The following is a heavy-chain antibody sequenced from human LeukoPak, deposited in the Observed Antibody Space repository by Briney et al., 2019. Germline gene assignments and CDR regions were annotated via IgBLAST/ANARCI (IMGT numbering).Heavy chain of an antibody. V-gene: IGHV3-7*02. CDR1: GFTFSSYW. Sequence: GGSLRLSCVASGFTFSSYWMSWVRQTPGKGLEWVAHLNQDGSERYYVDSVKGRFTISRENVKNSLYLQMNSLRAEDTAVYYCAKCGTGSNFDYWGQGMLVTVSS. D-gene: IGHD3-10*01. CDR3: AKCGTGSNFDY. CDR2: LNQDGSER. J-gene: IGHJ4*02.